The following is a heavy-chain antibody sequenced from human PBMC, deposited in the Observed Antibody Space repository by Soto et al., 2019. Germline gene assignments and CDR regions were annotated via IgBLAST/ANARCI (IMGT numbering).Heavy chain of an antibody. CDR1: GYTFTRYT. D-gene: IGHD2-15*01. Sequence: GASVKVSCKASGYTFTRYTMNWVLQAPGQRLEWMGGINPDNGNTKSSQKFQDRVIITRDTSASTAYMDLSSLRSEDTAVYYCARGIATGQLDPWGQGTLVTVSS. CDR3: ARGIATGQLDP. V-gene: IGHV1-3*01. J-gene: IGHJ5*02. CDR2: INPDNGNT.